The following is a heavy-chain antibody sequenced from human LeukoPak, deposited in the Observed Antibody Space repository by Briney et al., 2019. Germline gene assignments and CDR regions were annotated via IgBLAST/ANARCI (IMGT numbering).Heavy chain of an antibody. Sequence: GGSLRLSCAASGFTFSSYGMHWVRQAPGKGLEWVAFIRYDGSNKYYADSVKGRFTISRDNSKNTLYLQMNSLRAEDTAVYYCAKGLWVAKAYFQHWGQGALVTVSS. J-gene: IGHJ1*01. CDR3: AKGLWVAKAYFQH. CDR1: GFTFSSYG. CDR2: IRYDGSNK. V-gene: IGHV3-30*02. D-gene: IGHD1-26*01.